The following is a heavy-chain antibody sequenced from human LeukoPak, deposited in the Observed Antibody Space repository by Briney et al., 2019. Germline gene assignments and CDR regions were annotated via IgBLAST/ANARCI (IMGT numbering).Heavy chain of an antibody. Sequence: GASVKVSCKASGYTFTSYDINWVRQATGQGLEWMGWMNPNSGNTGYAQKFQGRATMTRNTSISTAFMELSSLRSEDTAVYYCARAETKTLGSGFDYWGQGTLVTVSS. CDR3: ARAETKTLGSGFDY. D-gene: IGHD1-26*01. J-gene: IGHJ4*02. CDR1: GYTFTSYD. V-gene: IGHV1-8*01. CDR2: MNPNSGNT.